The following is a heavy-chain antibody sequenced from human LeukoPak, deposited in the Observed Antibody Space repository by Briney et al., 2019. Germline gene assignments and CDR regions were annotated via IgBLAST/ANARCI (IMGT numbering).Heavy chain of an antibody. V-gene: IGHV3-23*01. CDR3: ADFGSGSHCFDY. Sequence: GGSLRLSCTASGFTFDNYAMTWVRQAPGKGLEWVSHISDDGTGTYYADSVKGRFTISRDNSKNMLYLQMDSLRADDTAVYYCADFGSGSHCFDYWGQGTLVTVSS. J-gene: IGHJ4*02. CDR2: ISDDGTGT. CDR1: GFTFDNYA. D-gene: IGHD3-10*01.